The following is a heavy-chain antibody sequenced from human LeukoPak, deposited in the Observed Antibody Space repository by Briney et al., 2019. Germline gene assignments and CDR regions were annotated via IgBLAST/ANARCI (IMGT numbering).Heavy chain of an antibody. V-gene: IGHV4-39*01. CDR2: FFYSGST. J-gene: IGHJ4*02. CDR3: VRHVYNIGWIYYFDD. CDR1: GDSISTSTYY. Sequence: SETLSLTCTVSGDSISTSTYYWGWIRQPPGKGLEWIGSFFYSGSTYYNPSLKSRVTISVDTSKNQFSLKLSSVTAADTALYYCVRHVYNIGWIYYFDDWGQGTLVTVSS. D-gene: IGHD6-19*01.